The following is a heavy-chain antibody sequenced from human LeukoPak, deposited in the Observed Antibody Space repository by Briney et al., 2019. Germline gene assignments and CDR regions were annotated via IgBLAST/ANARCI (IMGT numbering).Heavy chain of an antibody. CDR2: IYYSGST. CDR3: ARGPHYYYMDV. Sequence: SETLSLTCTVSGVSISSHYWSWIRQPPGKGLEWIGYIYYSGSTNYNPSLKSRVTISVDTSKNQFSLKLSSVTAADTAVYYCARGPHYYYMDVWGKGTTVTVSS. J-gene: IGHJ6*03. CDR1: GVSISSHY. V-gene: IGHV4-59*11.